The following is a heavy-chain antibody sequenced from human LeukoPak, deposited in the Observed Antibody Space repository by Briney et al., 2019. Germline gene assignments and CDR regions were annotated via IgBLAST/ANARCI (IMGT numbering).Heavy chain of an antibody. V-gene: IGHV3-53*01. CDR2: IYSGDST. CDR3: AKAFGTNGYFQLPIDF. CDR1: GFTVSSNY. D-gene: IGHD2-8*01. J-gene: IGHJ4*02. Sequence: GGSLRLSCAASGFTVSSNYMTWVRQAPGKGLEWVSVIYSGDSTYYADSVKGRFTISRDNSRNTLYLQLNDLRAEDTAIYYCAKAFGTNGYFQLPIDFWGQGTLVTVSS.